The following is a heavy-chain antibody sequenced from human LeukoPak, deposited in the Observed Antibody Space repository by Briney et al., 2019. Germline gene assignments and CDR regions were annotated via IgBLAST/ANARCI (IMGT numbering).Heavy chain of an antibody. CDR2: IIPIFGTA. Sequence: ASVKVSCKASGGTFSSYASSWVRQAPGQALEWMGGIIPIFGTANYAQKLQGRVTITTDESTSTAYMALSYLRSEDTAVYYCATVKGLRWPFDYWGQGTLVTVSS. CDR1: GGTFSSYA. V-gene: IGHV1-69*05. D-gene: IGHD4-23*01. CDR3: ATVKGLRWPFDY. J-gene: IGHJ4*02.